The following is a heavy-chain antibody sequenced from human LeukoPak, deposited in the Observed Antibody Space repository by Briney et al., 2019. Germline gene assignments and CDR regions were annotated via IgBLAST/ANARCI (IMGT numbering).Heavy chain of an antibody. CDR3: ARDALGYRYFDL. D-gene: IGHD7-27*01. V-gene: IGHV3-48*02. J-gene: IGHJ2*01. Sequence: GGSLRLSCAASGFTLSSYSMNWVRQAPGKGLEWVSYISSSSSTIYHADSVKGRFTISRDIAKNSLYLQMNSLRDEDTAVYYCARDALGYRYFDLWGRGTLVTVSS. CDR1: GFTLSSYS. CDR2: ISSSSSTI.